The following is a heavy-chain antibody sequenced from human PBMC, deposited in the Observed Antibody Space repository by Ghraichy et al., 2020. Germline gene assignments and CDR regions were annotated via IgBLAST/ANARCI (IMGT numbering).Heavy chain of an antibody. CDR3: TTDPSSGWTYNYYYMDV. D-gene: IGHD6-19*01. Sequence: GGSLRLSCAASGFTFSNAWMSWVRQAPGKGLEWVGRIKSKTDGGTTDYAAPVKGRFTISRDDSKNTLYLQMNSLKTGDTAVYDCTTDPSSGWTYNYYYMDVWGKGTTVTVSS. V-gene: IGHV3-15*01. J-gene: IGHJ6*03. CDR2: IKSKTDGGTT. CDR1: GFTFSNAW.